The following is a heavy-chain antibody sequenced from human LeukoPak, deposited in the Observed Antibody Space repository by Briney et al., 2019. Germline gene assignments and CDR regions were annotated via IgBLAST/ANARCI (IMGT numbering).Heavy chain of an antibody. CDR3: AIRGVINYYYMDV. V-gene: IGHV3-23*01. J-gene: IGHJ6*03. Sequence: GGSLRLSCAASGFTFSSYAMSWVRQAPGKGLEWVSAISGSGGSTYYADSVKGRFTISRDNSKNTLYLQMNSLRAEDTAVYYCAIRGVINYYYMDVWGKGTTVTISS. CDR1: GFTFSSYA. CDR2: ISGSGGST. D-gene: IGHD3-10*01.